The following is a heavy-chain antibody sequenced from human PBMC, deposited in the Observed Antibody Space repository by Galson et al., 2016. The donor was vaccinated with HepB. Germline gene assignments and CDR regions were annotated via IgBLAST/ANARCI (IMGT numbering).Heavy chain of an antibody. CDR1: GSTFRTYY. CDR3: ARALGSNSDWYFDL. V-gene: IGHV1-46*01. D-gene: IGHD4-23*01. Sequence: SVKVSCKASGSTFRTYYIHWVRQAPGQGLEWMAVINAGGVSTNYAQKFQGRVTLTRGTPASIVYMEMKSLRPDDTAIYYCARALGSNSDWYFDLWGRGTLVSVSP. CDR2: INAGGVST. J-gene: IGHJ2*01.